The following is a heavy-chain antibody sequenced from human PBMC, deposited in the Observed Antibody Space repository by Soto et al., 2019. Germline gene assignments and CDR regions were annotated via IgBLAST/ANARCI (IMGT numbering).Heavy chain of an antibody. CDR2: ISYDGSNK. J-gene: IGHJ4*02. CDR3: AKDKHDSSDPTFDY. CDR1: GFTFSSYG. D-gene: IGHD3-22*01. V-gene: IGHV3-30*18. Sequence: GGSLRLSCAASGFTFSSYGMHWVRQAPGKGLEWVAVISYDGSNKYYADSVKGRFTISRDNSKNTLYLQMNSLRAEDTAVYYCAKDKHDSSDPTFDYWGQGTLVTVSS.